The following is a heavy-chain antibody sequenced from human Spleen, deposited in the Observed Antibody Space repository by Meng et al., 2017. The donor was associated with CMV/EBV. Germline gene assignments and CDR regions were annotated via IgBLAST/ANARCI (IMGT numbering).Heavy chain of an antibody. Sequence: GESLKISCAASGFTFSSYEMNWVRQAPGKGLEWVSYISSSGSTIYYADSVKGRFTISRDNAKNSLYLQMNSLRTEDTALYYRAKGAGWWELFSHYYGMDVWGQGTTVTVSS. CDR2: ISSSGSTI. CDR3: AKGAGWWELFSHYYGMDV. D-gene: IGHD1-26*01. J-gene: IGHJ6*02. CDR1: GFTFSSYE. V-gene: IGHV3-48*03.